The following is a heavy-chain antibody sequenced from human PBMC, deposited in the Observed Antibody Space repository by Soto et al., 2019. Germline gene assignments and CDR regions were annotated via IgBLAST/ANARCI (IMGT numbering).Heavy chain of an antibody. J-gene: IGHJ4*02. CDR1: GYTFTNFG. Sequence: QVQLVQSGAEVKKPGASVKVSCKASGYTFTNFGISWVRQAPGQGLEWMGWISAYNGNTNYAQKFKGRVTMTNDTSARKAYMEVRSMGLDDTAVYHCARGGTPMDYWGQGPLVTVSS. CDR3: ARGGTPMDY. D-gene: IGHD3-16*01. CDR2: ISAYNGNT. V-gene: IGHV1-18*01.